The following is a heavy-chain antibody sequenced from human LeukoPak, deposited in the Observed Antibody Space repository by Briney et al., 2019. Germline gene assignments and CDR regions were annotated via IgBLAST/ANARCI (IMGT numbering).Heavy chain of an antibody. CDR2: IYYSGST. CDR1: GGSISSGGYY. Sequence: SETLSLTCTVSGGSISSGGYYWSWIRQHPGKGLEWIGYIYYSGSTYYNPSLKSRVTISVDTSKNQFSLKLSSVTAADTAVYYCARRPRVPAAIGGDHWGQGTLVTVSS. CDR3: ARRPRVPAAIGGDH. J-gene: IGHJ4*02. D-gene: IGHD2-2*02. V-gene: IGHV4-31*03.